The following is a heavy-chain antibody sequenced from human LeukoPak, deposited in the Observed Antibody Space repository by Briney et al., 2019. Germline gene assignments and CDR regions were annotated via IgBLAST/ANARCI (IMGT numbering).Heavy chain of an antibody. CDR1: GGSISSGGYY. V-gene: IGHV4-31*03. Sequence: PQTLSLTCTVSGGSISSGGYYWSWIRQHPGKGLEWIGYIYYSGSTYYNPSLKSRVTISVDTSKNQFSLKLSSVTAADTAVYYCARDLSGGNWFDPWGQGTLVTVSS. D-gene: IGHD2-15*01. CDR3: ARDLSGGNWFDP. CDR2: IYYSGST. J-gene: IGHJ5*02.